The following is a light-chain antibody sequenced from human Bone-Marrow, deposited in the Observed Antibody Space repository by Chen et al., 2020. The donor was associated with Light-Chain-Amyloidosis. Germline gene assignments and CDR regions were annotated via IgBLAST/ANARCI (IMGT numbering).Light chain of an antibody. CDR1: QSISSW. J-gene: IGKJ2*02. CDR3: QQYDTVPRT. V-gene: IGKV1-5*01. CDR2: DAS. Sequence: DIQMTQSPSTLSASVGDRVTITCRASQSISSWLAWYQQKPGKAPKLLIYDASNLEPGVPSRFSGGGSGTHFTFTISSLQPEDIATYYCQQYDTVPRTFAQGTKVEIK.